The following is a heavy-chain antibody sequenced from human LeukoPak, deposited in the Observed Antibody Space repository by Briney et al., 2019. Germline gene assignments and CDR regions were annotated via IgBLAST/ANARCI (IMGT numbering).Heavy chain of an antibody. Sequence: ASVKVSCKASGYTFTGYYMHWVRQAPGQGLEWMGWINPNSGGTNYAQKFQGRVTMTRDTSISTAYMELSRLRSDDTAVYYCARGPWLVQNNWFDPWGQGTLVTVSS. CDR1: GYTFTGYY. CDR3: ARGPWLVQNNWFDP. D-gene: IGHD6-19*01. CDR2: INPNSGGT. J-gene: IGHJ5*02. V-gene: IGHV1-2*02.